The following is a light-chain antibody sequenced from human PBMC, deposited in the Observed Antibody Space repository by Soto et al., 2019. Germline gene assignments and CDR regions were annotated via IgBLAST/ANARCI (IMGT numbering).Light chain of an antibody. Sequence: IHISHTPSTRPACVVDRVHIICRASQGFSAWLAWYQQKPGKAPKLLISDASTLETGVTSRFSGSGSGTEFTLTISSLQPEDSATYYCQQYQDFWTFGQGTKV. CDR3: QQYQDFWT. CDR2: DAS. CDR1: QGFSAW. J-gene: IGKJ1*01. V-gene: IGKV1-5*02.